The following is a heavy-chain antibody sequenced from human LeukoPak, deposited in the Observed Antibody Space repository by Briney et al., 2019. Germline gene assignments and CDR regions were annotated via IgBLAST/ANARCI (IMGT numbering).Heavy chain of an antibody. Sequence: GGSLRLSCAGSGFTFGRYWMSWVRQAPGKGLEWVASINQGGSRLHYLDSVTGRFIISRDDAQNSLFLQMTRLRVDDTAVYYCASSGGGYVDYWGQGTLVTVSS. CDR2: INQGGSRL. CDR3: ASSGGGYVDY. V-gene: IGHV3-7*01. CDR1: GFTFGRYW. D-gene: IGHD3-10*01. J-gene: IGHJ4*02.